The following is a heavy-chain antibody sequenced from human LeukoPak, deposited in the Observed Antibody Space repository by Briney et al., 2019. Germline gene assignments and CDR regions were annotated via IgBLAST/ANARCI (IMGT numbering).Heavy chain of an antibody. D-gene: IGHD3-16*01. CDR3: SRDGGEGGNSAFDI. CDR2: IRRGANSYTT. Sequence: QPGGSLRLSCAASGLTFSDYILDWVRQAPGKGLEWVGRIRRGANSYTTEYAASVKGRFTISRDDSKNSLYLHMNSLKTEDTAVYHCSRDGGEGGNSAFDIWGQGTMVTVSS. V-gene: IGHV3-72*01. J-gene: IGHJ3*02. CDR1: GLTFSDYI.